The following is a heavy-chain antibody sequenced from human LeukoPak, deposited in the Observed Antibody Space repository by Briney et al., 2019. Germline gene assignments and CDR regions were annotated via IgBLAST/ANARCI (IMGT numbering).Heavy chain of an antibody. CDR3: ARDWSRGYSYGYDSEANDY. CDR2: INPSGGST. V-gene: IGHV1-46*01. CDR1: GYTFTSYY. D-gene: IGHD5-18*01. Sequence: GASVKVSCKASGYTFTSYYMHWVRRAPGQGLEWMGIINPSGGSTSYAQKFQGRVTMTRDTSTSTVYMELSSLRSEDTAVYYCARDWSRGYSYGYDSEANDYWGQGTLVTVSS. J-gene: IGHJ4*02.